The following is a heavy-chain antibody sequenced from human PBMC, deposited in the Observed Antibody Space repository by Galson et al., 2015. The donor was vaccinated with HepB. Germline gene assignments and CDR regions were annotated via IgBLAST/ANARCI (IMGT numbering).Heavy chain of an antibody. Sequence: CAISGDSVSSNSAAWNWIRQSPSGGLEWLGRTYYRSKWYKDYAISVKSRISINPETSKNQLSLQLKSVTPEDTAVYFCARAPGREESGYDTDAFDLWGQGTMVTVSS. V-gene: IGHV6-1*01. J-gene: IGHJ3*01. CDR2: TYYRSKWYK. D-gene: IGHD5-12*01. CDR1: GDSVSSNSAA. CDR3: ARAPGREESGYDTDAFDL.